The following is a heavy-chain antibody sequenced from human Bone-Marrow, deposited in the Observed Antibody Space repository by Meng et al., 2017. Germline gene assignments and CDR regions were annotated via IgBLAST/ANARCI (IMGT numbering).Heavy chain of an antibody. CDR2: INHSGST. D-gene: IGHD5-18*01. Sequence: SETLSLTCTVSGGSISSSSYYWGWIRQPPGKGLEWIGEINHSGSTNYNPSLKSRVTISVDTSKKQFSLKLSSVTAADTAVYYCARAVDKQLWLLNYYYGMDVWGQGTTVTVSS. V-gene: IGHV4-39*07. CDR1: GGSISSSSYY. J-gene: IGHJ6*02. CDR3: ARAVDKQLWLLNYYYGMDV.